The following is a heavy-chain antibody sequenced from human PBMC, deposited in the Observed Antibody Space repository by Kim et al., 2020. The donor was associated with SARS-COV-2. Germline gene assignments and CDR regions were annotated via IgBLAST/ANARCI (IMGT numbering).Heavy chain of an antibody. Sequence: SETLSLTCTVSGDSIRSGGYYWSWIRQLPGKGLEWIGYISDSGGTNYNSSLKSRVTISVDTSKKQFSLGLSSVTAADTAVYYCARVLSMGRGLHFDYWG. CDR1: GDSIRSGGYY. V-gene: IGHV4-31*03. CDR3: ARVLSMGRGLHFDY. J-gene: IGHJ4*01. CDR2: ISDSGGT. D-gene: IGHD3-10*01.